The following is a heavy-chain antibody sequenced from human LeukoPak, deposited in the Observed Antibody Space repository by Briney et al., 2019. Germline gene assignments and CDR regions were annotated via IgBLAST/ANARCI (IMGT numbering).Heavy chain of an antibody. J-gene: IGHJ6*03. Sequence: GGSLRLSCAASGFTFSSYWMHWVRQAPGKALVWVSRINSDGSSTSYADSVKGRFTISRDNAKNTLYLQMNSLRAEDTAVYYCARDGIAVAGDYYYYMDVWGKGTTVTVSS. V-gene: IGHV3-74*01. CDR2: INSDGSST. D-gene: IGHD6-19*01. CDR1: GFTFSSYW. CDR3: ARDGIAVAGDYYYYMDV.